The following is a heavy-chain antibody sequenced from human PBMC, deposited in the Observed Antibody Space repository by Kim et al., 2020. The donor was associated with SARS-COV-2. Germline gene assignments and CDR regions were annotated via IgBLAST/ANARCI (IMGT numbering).Heavy chain of an antibody. CDR1: GGSISSYY. CDR3: ARDHGATGPSGRDDAFDI. CDR2: IFYSGST. J-gene: IGHJ3*02. D-gene: IGHD1-1*01. Sequence: SETLSHTCTVSGGSISSYYWSWIRQPPGKGLEWIGYIFYSGSTNYNPSLKSRVTISVDSSKNQFSLKLTSVTAADTAVYYCARDHGATGPSGRDDAFDIWGQGTMVTVSS. V-gene: IGHV4-59*01.